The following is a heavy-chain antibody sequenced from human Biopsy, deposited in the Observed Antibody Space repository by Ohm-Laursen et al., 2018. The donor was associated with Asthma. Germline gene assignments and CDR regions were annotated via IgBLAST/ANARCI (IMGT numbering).Heavy chain of an antibody. V-gene: IGHV1-69*13. CDR1: GGTFNTYV. J-gene: IGHJ4*02. Sequence: SVKVSCKSLGGTFNTYVIGWVRQAPGQGLEWVGGINSVFGTTTYPQKFRDRVTITADDSTSTVYMELSSLRSEDTAVYYCARKAGSCISRTCYSLDFWGQGTLVTVSS. CDR2: INSVFGTT. CDR3: ARKAGSCISRTCYSLDF. D-gene: IGHD2-2*01.